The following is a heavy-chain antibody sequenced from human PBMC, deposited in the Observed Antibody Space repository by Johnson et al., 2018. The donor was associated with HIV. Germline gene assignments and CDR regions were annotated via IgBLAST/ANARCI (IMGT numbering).Heavy chain of an antibody. CDR3: AKTEDAFDI. Sequence: VQLVESGGGLVKPGGSLRLSCAGSGFTFSDHYMSWVRQAPGKGLEWVAFIRYDGSNKYYADSVKGRFTISRDNSKNTLYLQMNSLRAEDTAVYYCAKTEDAFDIWGQGTMVTVSS. J-gene: IGHJ3*02. CDR2: IRYDGSNK. V-gene: IGHV3-30*02. CDR1: GFTFSDHY.